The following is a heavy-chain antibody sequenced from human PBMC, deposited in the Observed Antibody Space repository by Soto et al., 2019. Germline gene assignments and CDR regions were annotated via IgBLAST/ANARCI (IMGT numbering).Heavy chain of an antibody. J-gene: IGHJ4*02. CDR1: GFAFSDCS. CDR3: VRDQRRKPFDL. Sequence: EAQLVESGGDLVQPGESLRLSCAASGFAFSDCSMNWVRQAPGKGPEWVAYISSSGSTTHYAESVKGRFTVSRDNAKNSLYLQMNSLRDDDTGVYYCVRDQRRKPFDLWGQGSLVSVSS. V-gene: IGHV3-48*02. CDR2: ISSSGSTT.